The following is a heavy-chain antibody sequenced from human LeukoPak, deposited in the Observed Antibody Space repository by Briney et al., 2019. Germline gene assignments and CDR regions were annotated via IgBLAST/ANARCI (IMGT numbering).Heavy chain of an antibody. V-gene: IGHV4-34*01. Sequence: PSETLSLTCAVYGGSFSGYYWNWIRQPPGKGLEWIGEINHSGSTNYNPSLKSRVTISVDTSKNQFSLKLSSVTAADTAVYYCARSLLRNWFDPWGQGTLVTVSS. CDR2: INHSGST. D-gene: IGHD1-26*01. CDR3: ARSLLRNWFDP. CDR1: GGSFSGYY. J-gene: IGHJ5*02.